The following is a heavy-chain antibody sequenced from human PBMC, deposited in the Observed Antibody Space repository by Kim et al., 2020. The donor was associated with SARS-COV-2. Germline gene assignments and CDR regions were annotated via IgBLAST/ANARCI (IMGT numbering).Heavy chain of an antibody. CDR1: GGSISNNNYY. Sequence: SETLSLTCTVSGGSISNNNYYWGWIRQPPGKGLEWIGTIFYSGSTYYNPSLKSRVTISVDTSKNQFSLNLNSATAADTAVYYCVRQTQDYYYYYYMDVWGKGTPVTVSS. J-gene: IGHJ6*03. CDR2: IFYSGST. CDR3: VRQTQDYYYYYYMDV. V-gene: IGHV4-39*01.